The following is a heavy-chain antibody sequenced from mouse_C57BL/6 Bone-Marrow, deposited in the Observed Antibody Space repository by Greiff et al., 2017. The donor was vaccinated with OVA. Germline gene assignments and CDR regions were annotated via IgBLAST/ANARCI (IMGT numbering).Heavy chain of an antibody. D-gene: IGHD3-1*01. Sequence: VQLQESGAELVRPGSSVKLSCKASGYTFTSYWMHWVKQRPIQGLEWIGNIDPSDSETHYNQKFKDKATLTVDKSSSTAYMQLSSLTSEDSAVYYCARRASPAWYFDVWGTGTTVTVSS. CDR1: GYTFTSYW. CDR3: ARRASPAWYFDV. V-gene: IGHV1-52*01. J-gene: IGHJ1*03. CDR2: IDPSDSET.